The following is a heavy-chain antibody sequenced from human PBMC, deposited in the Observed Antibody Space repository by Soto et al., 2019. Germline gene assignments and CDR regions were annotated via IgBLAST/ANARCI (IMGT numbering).Heavy chain of an antibody. D-gene: IGHD2-21*01. CDR2: IIPIFGTA. V-gene: IGHV1-69*01. CDR3: ARCYLGAGAPTGAFDI. Sequence: QVQLVQSGAEVKKPGSSVKVSCKASGGTFSSYAISWVRQAPGQGLEWMGGIIPIFGTANYAQKFQGRVTITADESTSTAYMELSSLRSEDTAVYYCARCYLGAGAPTGAFDIWGQGTMVTVSS. J-gene: IGHJ3*02. CDR1: GGTFSSYA.